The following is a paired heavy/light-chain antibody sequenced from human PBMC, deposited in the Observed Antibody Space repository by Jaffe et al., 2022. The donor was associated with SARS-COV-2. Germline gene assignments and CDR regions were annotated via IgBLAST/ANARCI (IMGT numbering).Light chain of an antibody. J-gene: IGLJ3*02. CDR1: SSDVGGYNY. V-gene: IGLV2-8*01. CDR2: EVS. CDR3: SSYAGSNNWGV. Sequence: QSALTQPPSASGSPGQSVTISCTGTSSDVGGYNYVSWYQQHPGKAPKLMIYEVSKRPSGVPDRFSGSKSGNTASLTVSGLQAEDEADYYCSSYAGSNNWGVFGGGTKLTVL.
Heavy chain of an antibody. V-gene: IGHV1-69*02. CDR3: ARSSHSRFWGGGYNWFDP. J-gene: IGHJ5*02. D-gene: IGHD3-3*01. CDR1: GGTFSSYT. CDR2: IIPILGIA. Sequence: QVQLVQSGAEVKKPGSSVKVSCKASGGTFSSYTISWVRQAPGQGLEWMGRIIPILGIANYAQKFQGRVTITADKSTSTAYMELSSLRSEDTAVYYCARSSHSRFWGGGYNWFDPWGQGTLVTVSS.